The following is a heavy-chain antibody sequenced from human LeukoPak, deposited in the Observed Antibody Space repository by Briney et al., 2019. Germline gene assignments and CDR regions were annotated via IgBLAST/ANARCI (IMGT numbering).Heavy chain of an antibody. Sequence: ASVKVSCKASGYNFSNYAMHWVRQATGQRLEWMGWINGGNGNTKYSQEFQGRVTINRDTSANTAYMELSSLRSEDTAVYYCASSDYYYDSSGYFPYGFDYWGQGTLVTVSS. CDR2: INGGNGNT. J-gene: IGHJ4*02. D-gene: IGHD3-22*01. V-gene: IGHV1-3*03. CDR1: GYNFSNYA. CDR3: ASSDYYYDSSGYFPYGFDY.